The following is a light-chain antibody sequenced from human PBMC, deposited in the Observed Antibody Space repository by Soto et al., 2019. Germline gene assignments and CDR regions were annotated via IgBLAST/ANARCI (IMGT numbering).Light chain of an antibody. J-gene: IGKJ2*01. CDR2: DGV. V-gene: IGKV3-11*01. CDR3: QERRNWPLYT. Sequence: EIVLTQSPATLSLSPGERATLSCRASQSVTNYLAWYQQKPGQAPRLLIYDGVNRATGIPGRFSGSGSGTDFTLTISSVESEDYAVYYCQERRNWPLYTFVQGTRLDIK. CDR1: QSVTNY.